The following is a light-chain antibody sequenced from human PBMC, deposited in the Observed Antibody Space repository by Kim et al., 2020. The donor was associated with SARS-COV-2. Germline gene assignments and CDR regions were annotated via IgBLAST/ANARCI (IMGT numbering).Light chain of an antibody. CDR3: QQRSNWPPEYT. CDR1: QSISNF. V-gene: IGKV3-11*01. J-gene: IGKJ3*01. CDR2: DTY. Sequence: EIVLTQSPATLSVSPGESATLSCRASQSISNFLAWYQQKPGQPPRLLIYDTYTRAAGIPARFSGSGSGTEFTLIISGLEPEDFAVYYCQQRSNWPPEYTFGPGTRWISN.